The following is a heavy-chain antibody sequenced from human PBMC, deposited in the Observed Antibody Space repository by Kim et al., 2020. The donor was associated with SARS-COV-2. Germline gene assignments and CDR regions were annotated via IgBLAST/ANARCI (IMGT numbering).Heavy chain of an antibody. V-gene: IGHV4-59*13. CDR1: GGSISSYS. CDR3: ARRIGSYWYFDL. Sequence: SETLSLTCTVSGGSISSYSWSWIRQPPGKGLEWIGYIYYNGATNYNPSLKGRVTVSVDTSKNQFSLRLNSVTAADTAVYYCARRIGSYWYFDLWGRGTLVTVSS. J-gene: IGHJ2*01. D-gene: IGHD1-26*01. CDR2: IYYNGAT.